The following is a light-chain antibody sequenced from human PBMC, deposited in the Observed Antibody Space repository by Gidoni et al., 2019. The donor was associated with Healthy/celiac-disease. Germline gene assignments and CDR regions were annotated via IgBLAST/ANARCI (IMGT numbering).Light chain of an antibody. J-gene: IGKJ2*01. CDR1: QSVLYSSNNKNY. V-gene: IGKV4-1*01. CDR2: WAS. Sequence: DIVMTQSPDSLPVSLGERATINCKSSQSVLYSSNNKNYLAWYQQKPGQPPKLLIYWASTRGSGVPDRFSGSGSGTDFTLTISSLQAEDVAVYYCQQYYSTPYTFGQGTKLEIK. CDR3: QQYYSTPYT.